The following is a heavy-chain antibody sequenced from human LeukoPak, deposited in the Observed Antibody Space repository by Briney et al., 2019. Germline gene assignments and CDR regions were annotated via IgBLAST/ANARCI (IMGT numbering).Heavy chain of an antibody. J-gene: IGHJ4*02. V-gene: IGHV1-69*13. CDR3: ARAHYYGSGSYWGVDY. Sequence: SVKVSCTASGGTFSSYAMSWVRQAPGQGLEWMGGIIPIFGTANYAQKFQGRVTITADESTSTAYMELRSLRSEDTAVYYCARAHYYGSGSYWGVDYWGQGTLVTVSS. CDR1: GGTFSSYA. D-gene: IGHD3-10*01. CDR2: IIPIFGTA.